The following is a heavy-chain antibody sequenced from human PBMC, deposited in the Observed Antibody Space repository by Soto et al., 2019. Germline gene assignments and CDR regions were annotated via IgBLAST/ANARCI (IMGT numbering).Heavy chain of an antibody. J-gene: IGHJ5*02. CDR2: IYYSVST. CDR1: AVSISSGDYY. Sequence: KPPEILSLTCTVSAVSISSGDYYWSWIRQPPGKGLEWIGYIYYSVSTYYSPSLKSRVTISVDTSKNQFSLKLSSVTAADTAVYYCARGYCSGGSCYHRVQFDPWGQGTLVTVSS. CDR3: ARGYCSGGSCYHRVQFDP. V-gene: IGHV4-30-4*01. D-gene: IGHD2-15*01.